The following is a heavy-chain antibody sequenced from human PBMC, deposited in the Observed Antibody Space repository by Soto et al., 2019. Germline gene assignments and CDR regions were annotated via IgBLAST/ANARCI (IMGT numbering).Heavy chain of an antibody. D-gene: IGHD2-2*01. V-gene: IGHV3-15*07. CDR1: GFTFTGVW. CDR3: TPSSTFDY. CDR2: IKSKGEGGTI. Sequence: GGSLRLCCAASGFTFTGVWMIWVRQAPGKGLEWVGRIKSKGEGGTIDYAAPVKGRFTISRDDSKATLYLQMNSLKTEDTDVYYCTPSSTFDYWGQGT. J-gene: IGHJ4*02.